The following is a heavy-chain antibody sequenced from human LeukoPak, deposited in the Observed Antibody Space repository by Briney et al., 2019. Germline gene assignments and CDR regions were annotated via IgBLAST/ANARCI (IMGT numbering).Heavy chain of an antibody. CDR1: GFTFSSYS. V-gene: IGHV3-21*01. CDR2: ISSSSSYI. D-gene: IGHD2-2*01. Sequence: GGSLRLSCVASGFTFSSYSMNWVRQAPGKGLEWVSSISSSSSYIYYADSVKGRFAISRDNAKNSLYLQMNSLRAEDTAVYYCARGPPSGPAAIAYYYYMDVWGKGTTVTVSS. J-gene: IGHJ6*03. CDR3: ARGPPSGPAAIAYYYYMDV.